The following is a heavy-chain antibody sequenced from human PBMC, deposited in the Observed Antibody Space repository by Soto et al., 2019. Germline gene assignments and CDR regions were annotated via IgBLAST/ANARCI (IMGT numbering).Heavy chain of an antibody. Sequence: EVQLLESGGGLVQPGGSLRLSCEASGFTFSSYAMSWVRQAPGKGLEWVSAIRGSGGSTYYADSVKGRFTISRDNAKNTLYLQMNSLRAEDTAVDYCAKTNYDILSCYLDYFDYWGQGTLVTVSS. J-gene: IGHJ4*02. V-gene: IGHV3-23*01. D-gene: IGHD3-9*01. CDR2: IRGSGGST. CDR3: AKTNYDILSCYLDYFDY. CDR1: GFTFSSYA.